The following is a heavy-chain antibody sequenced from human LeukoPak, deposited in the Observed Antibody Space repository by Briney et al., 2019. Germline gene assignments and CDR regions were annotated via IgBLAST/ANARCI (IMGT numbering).Heavy chain of an antibody. CDR2: INWKTGNG. CDR3: TTRAARWQFDL. D-gene: IGHD5-24*01. J-gene: IGHJ2*01. CDR1: GFNFDDYA. Sequence: PGRSLRLACAVSGFNFDDYAMHWVRQAPGRGLEWVSGINWKTGNGIYADSVKGRFTISRDNAKNSLYLQMSSLRAEDTALYYCTTRAARWQFDLWGRGTLPTVSS. V-gene: IGHV3-9*01.